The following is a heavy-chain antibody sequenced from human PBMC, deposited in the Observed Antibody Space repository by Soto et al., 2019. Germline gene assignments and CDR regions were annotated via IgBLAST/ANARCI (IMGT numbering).Heavy chain of an antibody. D-gene: IGHD6-13*01. CDR3: ARGTSWQLPFDY. V-gene: IGHV4-59*01. CDR2: ISYSGST. CDR1: SDSISSYY. Sequence: KTSETLSLTCTVSSDSISSYYWSWIRQPPGKRLEWIGYISYSGSTDYNPSLKSRVTISGDTSKNQFSLKVSSVTAAETAVYYCARGTSWQLPFDYWGQGTLVTVSS. J-gene: IGHJ4*02.